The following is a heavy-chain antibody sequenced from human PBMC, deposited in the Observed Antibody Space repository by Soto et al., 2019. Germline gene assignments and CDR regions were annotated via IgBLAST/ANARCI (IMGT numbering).Heavy chain of an antibody. CDR1: AGTFRTAA. D-gene: IGHD2-8*01. CDR2: FMPVCRTP. V-gene: IGHV1-69*12. Sequence: QVQLEQSGAEVKKPGCSVKVSCKASAGTFRTAAVSWVRQAPGQGLEWMGGFMPVCRTPDYAQKFHSRVTTTADESTSTAYMELSGPRSDDPAVDYCARDNDRPQLGGNYYYILAAWGPGNTITVSS. J-gene: IGHJ6*02. CDR3: ARDNDRPQLGGNYYYILAA.